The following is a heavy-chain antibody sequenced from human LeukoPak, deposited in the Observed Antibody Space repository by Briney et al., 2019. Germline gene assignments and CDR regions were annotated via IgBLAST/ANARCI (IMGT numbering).Heavy chain of an antibody. V-gene: IGHV4-61*01. D-gene: IGHD2/OR15-2a*01. Sequence: PSETLSLTCTVYGGSVSSGSYYWSWIRQPPGKGLEWIGYIYYSGSTNYNPSLKSRVTISVDTSKNQFSLKLSSVTAADTAVYYCARDFSAGKGRYYFDYWGQGTLVTVSS. CDR2: IYYSGST. CDR1: GGSVSSGSYY. CDR3: ARDFSAGKGRYYFDY. J-gene: IGHJ4*02.